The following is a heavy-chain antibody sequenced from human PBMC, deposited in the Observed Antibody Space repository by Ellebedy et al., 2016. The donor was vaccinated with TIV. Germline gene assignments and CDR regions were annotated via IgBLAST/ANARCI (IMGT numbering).Heavy chain of an antibody. V-gene: IGHV3-15*01. J-gene: IGHJ4*02. CDR1: GFTFSNAW. CDR3: AKGDDVRYFDY. Sequence: GESLKISXAASGFTFSNAWMSWVRQAPGKGLEWVGRIKSKTDGGTTDYAAPVKGGFTISRDDSKNTLYLQMNSLRAEDTAVYYCAKGDDVRYFDYWGQGTLVTVSS. CDR2: IKSKTDGGTT. D-gene: IGHD3-10*01.